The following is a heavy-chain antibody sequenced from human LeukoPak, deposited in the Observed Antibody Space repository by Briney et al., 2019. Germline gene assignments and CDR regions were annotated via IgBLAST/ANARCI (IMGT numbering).Heavy chain of an antibody. CDR3: ARVLGSDWYDGILDAFDI. D-gene: IGHD6-19*01. V-gene: IGHV1-18*01. Sequence: ASVKVSCKASGYTFTSYGISWVRQAPGQGLEWMGWISAYNGNTNYAQKLQGRVTMTTDTSTSTAYMELRSLRSDDTAVYYCARVLGSDWYDGILDAFDIWGQGTMVTVSS. CDR2: ISAYNGNT. CDR1: GYTFTSYG. J-gene: IGHJ3*02.